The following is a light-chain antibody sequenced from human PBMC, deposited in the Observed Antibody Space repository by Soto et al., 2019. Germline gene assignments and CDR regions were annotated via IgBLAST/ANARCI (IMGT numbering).Light chain of an antibody. CDR3: QQYGSSRVT. CDR1: PSVSSSY. V-gene: IGKV3-20*01. CDR2: GAS. J-gene: IGKJ3*01. Sequence: EVVLTQSPGTLSLSPGERATLSCRASPSVSSSYLAWYQQKPGQSPRLLIYGASSRATGIPDRFGGSGSGTDFTLTISRLEPEDFAVYYCQQYGSSRVTFGPGTKVEIK.